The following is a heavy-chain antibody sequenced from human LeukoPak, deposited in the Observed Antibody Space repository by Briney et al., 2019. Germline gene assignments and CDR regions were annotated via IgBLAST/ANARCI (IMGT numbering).Heavy chain of an antibody. V-gene: IGHV4-30-4*08. J-gene: IGHJ4*02. D-gene: IGHD6-13*01. CDR1: GGSISSGDYY. CDR2: IYYSGST. Sequence: SQTLSLTCTVSGGSISSGDYYWSWIRQPPGKGLEWIGYIYYSGSTYYNPSLKSRVTISVDTSKNQFSLKLSSVTAADTAVYYCARGQQQLARYDYWGQGTLVTVSS. CDR3: ARGQQQLARYDY.